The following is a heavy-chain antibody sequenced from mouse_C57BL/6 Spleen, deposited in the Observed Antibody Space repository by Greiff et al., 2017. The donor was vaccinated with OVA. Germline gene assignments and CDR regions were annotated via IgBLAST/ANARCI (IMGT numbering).Heavy chain of an antibody. CDR1: GFTFSDFY. J-gene: IGHJ2*01. Sequence: EVMLVESGGGLVQSGRSLRLSCATSGFTFSDFYMEWVRQAPGKGLEWIAASRNKANDYTTEYSASVKGRFIVSRDNSQSILYLQMNALRAEDTAIYYCARAIYDGYYYFDYWGQGTTLTVSS. V-gene: IGHV7-1*01. CDR2: SRNKANDYTT. CDR3: ARAIYDGYYYFDY. D-gene: IGHD2-3*01.